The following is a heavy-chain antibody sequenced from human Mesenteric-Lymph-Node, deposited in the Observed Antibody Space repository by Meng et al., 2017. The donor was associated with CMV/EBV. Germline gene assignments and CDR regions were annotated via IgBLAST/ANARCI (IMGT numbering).Heavy chain of an antibody. CDR3: ARDEVLWLVLDYYYGMDV. Sequence: GESLKISCAASGFIFSDFYMTWIRQAPGKGLEWVSYISNSGRTIYNADSVKGRFTISRDNAKNSLYLQMNSLRAEDTAVYYCARDEVLWLVLDYYYGMDVWGQGTTVTVSS. V-gene: IGHV3-11*01. J-gene: IGHJ6*02. CDR1: GFIFSDFY. CDR2: ISNSGRTI. D-gene: IGHD6-6*01.